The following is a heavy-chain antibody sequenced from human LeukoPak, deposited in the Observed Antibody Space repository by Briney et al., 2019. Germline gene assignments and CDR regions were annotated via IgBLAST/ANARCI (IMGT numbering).Heavy chain of an antibody. Sequence: ASVKVSCKASGYTFTDYYMHWARQAPGQGLEWMGWIHPNSGGTNYAQHFQGRVAMTRDTSISTAYVELINLRSDDTAVYYCARSFVVVVTASTHFDYWGQGTLVTVSS. V-gene: IGHV1-2*02. CDR2: IHPNSGGT. D-gene: IGHD2-15*01. CDR3: ARSFVVVVTASTHFDY. CDR1: GYTFTDYY. J-gene: IGHJ4*02.